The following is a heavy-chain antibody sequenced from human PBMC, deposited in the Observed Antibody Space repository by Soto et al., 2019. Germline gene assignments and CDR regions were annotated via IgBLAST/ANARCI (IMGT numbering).Heavy chain of an antibody. CDR3: TGTIAYCVNGVCYNMGSGDS. CDR1: GASVSSDDYY. V-gene: IGHV4-61*03. J-gene: IGHJ5*01. Sequence: QVQLQESGPGLVKPSETLSLTCTVSGASVSSDDYYWSWIRQPPGKGLEWIGCYGGKPSHKPTLKRRVTTSVDTSRTHLYLDLRSVTPADTAMHYFTGTIAYCVNGVCYNMGSGDSWGRGILVTVAS. D-gene: IGHD2-8*01. CDR2: CYGGKP.